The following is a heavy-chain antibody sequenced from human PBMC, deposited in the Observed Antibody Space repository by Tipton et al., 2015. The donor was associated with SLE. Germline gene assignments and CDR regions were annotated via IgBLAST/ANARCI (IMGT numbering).Heavy chain of an antibody. D-gene: IGHD6-13*01. J-gene: IGHJ5*02. Sequence: TLSLTCAVSGYSITSGDYWGWIRQPPGKGLERVGSLYHRGSTYYNPSLKSRVTISTDTSKNEIYLKLTSVTATDTAVYFCARDPYDSTWRNGWFDPWGQGTLVTVSS. CDR1: GYSITSGDY. CDR2: LYHRGST. CDR3: ARDPYDSTWRNGWFDP. V-gene: IGHV4-38-2*02.